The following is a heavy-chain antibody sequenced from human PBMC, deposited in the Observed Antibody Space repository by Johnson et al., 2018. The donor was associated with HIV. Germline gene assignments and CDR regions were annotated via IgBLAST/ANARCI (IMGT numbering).Heavy chain of an antibody. D-gene: IGHD6-19*01. CDR2: ISFAGVKK. V-gene: IGHV3-33*08. CDR1: GFTFSSYG. Sequence: QVHLVESGGGVVQPGRSLRLSCAASGFTFSSYGMAWVRQAPGKGLEWVTVISFAGVKKYYADSVKGRFTISRDNSKGTLYLQMDGLRPEDTALYYCARGGVGGWDHDAFDIWGQGTMVTVSS. CDR3: ARGGVGGWDHDAFDI. J-gene: IGHJ3*02.